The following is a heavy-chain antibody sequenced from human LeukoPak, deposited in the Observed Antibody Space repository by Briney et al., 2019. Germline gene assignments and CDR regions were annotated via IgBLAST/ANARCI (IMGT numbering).Heavy chain of an antibody. CDR3: ARYYDSSGSDFDY. V-gene: IGHV1-8*01. Sequence: WPSVKVSCKASGYTFTSYDINWVRQATGQGLESMGWMNPNSGNTGYAQKFQGRVTITRNTPISTAYMQLRSLRSEDRAVYYCARYYDSSGSDFDYWGQGTLVTVSS. CDR1: GYTFTSYD. D-gene: IGHD3-22*01. J-gene: IGHJ4*02. CDR2: MNPNSGNT.